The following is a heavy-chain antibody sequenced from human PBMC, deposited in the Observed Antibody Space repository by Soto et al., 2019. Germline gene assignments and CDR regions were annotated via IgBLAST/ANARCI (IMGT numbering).Heavy chain of an antibody. J-gene: IGHJ4*02. Sequence: QVQLVESGGGVVQPGRSLRLSCAASGFTFSSYGMHWVRQAPGKGLEWVAVIWYDGSNKYYADSVKGRFTISRDNSKNTLYLQMSSLRAEDTAVYYCARDYSQYYFDYWGQGTLVTVSS. D-gene: IGHD6-13*01. V-gene: IGHV3-33*01. CDR3: ARDYSQYYFDY. CDR1: GFTFSSYG. CDR2: IWYDGSNK.